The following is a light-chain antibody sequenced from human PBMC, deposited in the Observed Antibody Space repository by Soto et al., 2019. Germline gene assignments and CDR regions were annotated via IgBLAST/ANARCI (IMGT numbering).Light chain of an antibody. CDR3: CSYAGDYLYV. J-gene: IGLJ1*01. CDR2: DVS. Sequence: QSALTQPASVSGSPGQSITISCTGTSSDVGGYNYVSWYQQNPGKAPKLMIFDVSKRPSGVPDRFSGSKSGITASLTISGLQAEDEADYYCCSYAGDYLYVFGTGTKLTVL. CDR1: SSDVGGYNY. V-gene: IGLV2-11*01.